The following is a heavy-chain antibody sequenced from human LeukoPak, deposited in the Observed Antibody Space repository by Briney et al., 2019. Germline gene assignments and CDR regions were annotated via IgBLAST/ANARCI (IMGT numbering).Heavy chain of an antibody. CDR1: GGTFSGYA. CDR2: IIPIFGTA. D-gene: IGHD3-22*01. V-gene: IGHV1-69*05. J-gene: IGHJ3*02. Sequence: SVKVSCKASGGTFSGYAISWVRQAPGQGLEWMGGIIPIFGTANYAQKFQGRVTITTDESTSTAYMELCSLRSEDTAVYYCARSPYDSSGYYPLFYAFDIWGQGTMVTVSS. CDR3: ARSPYDSSGYYPLFYAFDI.